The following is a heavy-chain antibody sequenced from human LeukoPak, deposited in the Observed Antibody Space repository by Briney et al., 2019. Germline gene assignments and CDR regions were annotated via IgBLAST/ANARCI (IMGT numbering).Heavy chain of an antibody. J-gene: IGHJ6*02. D-gene: IGHD6-6*01. V-gene: IGHV3-9*01. Sequence: GRSLRLSCAASGFTFDDYAMHWVRQAPGKGLELVSGISWNSGSIGYADSVKGRFTISRDNAKNSLYLQMNSLRAEDTALYYCAKAARPDYYYGMDVWGQGTTVTVSS. CDR2: ISWNSGSI. CDR1: GFTFDDYA. CDR3: AKAARPDYYYGMDV.